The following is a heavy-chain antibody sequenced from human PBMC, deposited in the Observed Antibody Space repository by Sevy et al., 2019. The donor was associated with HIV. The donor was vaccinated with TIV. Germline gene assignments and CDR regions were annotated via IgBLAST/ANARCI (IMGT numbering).Heavy chain of an antibody. D-gene: IGHD1-20*01. CDR1: GYTFTNYD. J-gene: IGHJ4*02. Sequence: ASVKVSCKASGYTFTNYDITWVRQAPGQGLEWMGRISVYNANTNYAQKFLGRITMTTDTSTSTAYMELRSLRSDDTAVYYCGRNYTWNNLDYWGQGTLVTVSS. V-gene: IGHV1-18*01. CDR2: ISVYNANT. CDR3: GRNYTWNNLDY.